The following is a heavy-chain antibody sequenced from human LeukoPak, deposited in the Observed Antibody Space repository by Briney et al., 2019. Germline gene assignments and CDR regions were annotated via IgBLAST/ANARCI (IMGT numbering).Heavy chain of an antibody. Sequence: PSETLSLTCTVSGVSISSYYWSWIRQPAGKGLEWIGRINTSGSTTYNPSLKSRVTMTVDTSKNQFSLKLTSVTAADTAVYYCARGGNAFDIWGQGTMVTVSS. D-gene: IGHD1-26*01. CDR1: GVSISSYY. V-gene: IGHV4-4*07. CDR2: INTSGST. J-gene: IGHJ3*02. CDR3: ARGGNAFDI.